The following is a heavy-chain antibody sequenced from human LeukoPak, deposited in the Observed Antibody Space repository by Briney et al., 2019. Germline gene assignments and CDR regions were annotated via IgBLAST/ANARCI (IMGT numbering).Heavy chain of an antibody. CDR1: GYTFTSFG. CDR3: ARARITGTSGNWFDP. V-gene: IGHV1-69*05. J-gene: IGHJ5*02. CDR2: IIPIFGTA. Sequence: ASVKVSCKASGYTFTSFGISWVRQAPGQGLEWMGGIIPIFGTANYAQKFQGRVTITTDESTSTAYMELSSLRSEDTAVYYCARARITGTSGNWFDPWGQGTLVTVSS. D-gene: IGHD1-20*01.